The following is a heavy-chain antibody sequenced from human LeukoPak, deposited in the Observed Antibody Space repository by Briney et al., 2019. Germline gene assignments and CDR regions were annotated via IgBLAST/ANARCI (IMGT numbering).Heavy chain of an antibody. Sequence: PSETLSLTCTVSGYSISSGYYWGWIRQPPGKGLEWIGSIYHSGSTYYNPSLKSRVTISVDTSKNQFSLKLSSVTAADTAVYYCARVCPAADRYYYYYMDVWGKGTTVTVSS. CDR3: ARVCPAADRYYYYYMDV. CDR2: IYHSGST. D-gene: IGHD6-13*01. J-gene: IGHJ6*03. CDR1: GYSISSGYY. V-gene: IGHV4-38-2*02.